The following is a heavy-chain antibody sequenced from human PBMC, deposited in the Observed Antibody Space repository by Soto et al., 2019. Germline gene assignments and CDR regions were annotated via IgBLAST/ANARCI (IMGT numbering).Heavy chain of an antibody. CDR1: GFTFGDYA. J-gene: IGHJ4*02. CDR2: IRSKAYGGTT. CDR3: TRDLLPLSSSWNKDPTPYY. Sequence: GGSLRLSCTASGFTFGDYAMSWFRQAPGKGLEWVGFIRSKAYGGTTEYAASVKGRFTISRDDSKSIAYLQMNSLKTEDTAVYYCTRDLLPLSSSWNKDPTPYYWGQGTLVTVSS. D-gene: IGHD6-13*01. V-gene: IGHV3-49*03.